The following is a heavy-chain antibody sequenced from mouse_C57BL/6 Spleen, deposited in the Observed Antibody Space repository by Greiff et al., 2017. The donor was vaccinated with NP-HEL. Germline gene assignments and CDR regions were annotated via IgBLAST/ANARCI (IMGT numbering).Heavy chain of an antibody. CDR2: INPSTGGT. D-gene: IGHD2-3*01. CDR3: ARSMGDAWFAY. J-gene: IGHJ3*01. V-gene: IGHV1-42*01. CDR1: GYSFTGYY. Sequence: EVQLVESGPELVKPGASVKISCKASGYSFTGYYMNWVKQSPEKSLEWIGEINPSTGGTTYNQKFKAKATLTVDKSSSTAYMQLKSLTSEDSAVYYCARSMGDAWFAYWGQGTLVTVSA.